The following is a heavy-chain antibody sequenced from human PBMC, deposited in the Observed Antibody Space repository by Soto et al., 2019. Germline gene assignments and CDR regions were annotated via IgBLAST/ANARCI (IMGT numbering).Heavy chain of an antibody. J-gene: IGHJ4*02. D-gene: IGHD6-13*01. V-gene: IGHV4-4*02. CDR2: IYRIGST. CDR1: GDSISSSKW. Sequence: SETLSLTCAVSGDSISSSKWWSWFRQPPGNGLGLIGEIYRIGSTNCNPSLKSRFIVSLCNSGNHFSLKRISLTDSDTAVYYCAIVERQQQRDYWGQGTLVTVSS. CDR3: AIVERQQQRDY.